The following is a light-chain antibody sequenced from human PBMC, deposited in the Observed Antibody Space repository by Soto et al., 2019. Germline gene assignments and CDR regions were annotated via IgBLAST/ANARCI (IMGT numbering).Light chain of an antibody. CDR3: QHYNRYSEA. Sequence: DIPMTQSPSTLSGSVGDRVTITCRASQTISSWLAWYQQKPGKAPKLLIYKASTLKSGVPSRFSGSGSGTEFTRTLSSLQPDDFATYYCQHYNRYSEAFGQGTKVELK. V-gene: IGKV1-5*03. CDR2: KAS. J-gene: IGKJ1*01. CDR1: QTISSW.